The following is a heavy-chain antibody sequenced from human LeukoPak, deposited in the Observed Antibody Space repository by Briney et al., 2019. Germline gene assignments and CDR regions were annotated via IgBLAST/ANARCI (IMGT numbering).Heavy chain of an antibody. J-gene: IGHJ5*02. Sequence: SETLSLTCTVSGGSISSYYWSWIRQPPGKGLEWIGYIYYSGSTNYNPSLKSRVTISVDTSKNQFSLKLSSATAADTAVYYCARGHGYCTNGVCYGLDWFDPWGQGTLVTVSS. CDR3: ARGHGYCTNGVCYGLDWFDP. D-gene: IGHD2-8*01. CDR2: IYYSGST. V-gene: IGHV4-59*01. CDR1: GGSISSYY.